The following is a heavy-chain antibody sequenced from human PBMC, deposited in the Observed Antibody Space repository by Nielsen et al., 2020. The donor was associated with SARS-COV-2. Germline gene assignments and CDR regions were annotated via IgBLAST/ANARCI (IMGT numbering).Heavy chain of an antibody. CDR2: IVGSST. V-gene: IGHV3-23*01. CDR1: GFTFSDYA. J-gene: IGHJ5*02. D-gene: IGHD6-13*01. CDR3: AKRGTYSITWASFDP. Sequence: GESLKISCEASGFTFSDYAMSWVRQPPGKGLQWVSSIVGSSTYYADSVKGRFTISRDNSKNTLYLEMNSLRVDDTAVYYCAKRGTYSITWASFDPWGQGTLATVSS.